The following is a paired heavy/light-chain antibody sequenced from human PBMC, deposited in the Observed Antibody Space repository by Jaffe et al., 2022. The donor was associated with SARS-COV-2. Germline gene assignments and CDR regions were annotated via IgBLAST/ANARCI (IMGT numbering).Heavy chain of an antibody. CDR3: ARDAVQYQVPPGRTGFYHYYYNMDV. CDR2: ISSDSSSLYI. Sequence: EVQLVESGGGLVKPGGSLRLSCAASGFTFTSHTMNWVRQAPGKGLEWVSSISSDSSSLYIYYADSVEGRFTISRDNAKNSLYLQMNSLRAEDTALYYCARDAVQYQVPPGRTGFYHYYYNMDVWGPGTTVTVSS. V-gene: IGHV3-21*01. D-gene: IGHD2-2*01. CDR1: GFTFTSHT. J-gene: IGHJ6*02.
Light chain of an antibody. CDR3: GTWDNSLRAYV. J-gene: IGLJ1*01. V-gene: IGLV1-51*02. CDR2: ENN. CDR1: SSNIGNNY. Sequence: QSVLTQPPSVSAAPGQKVTISCSGSSSNIGNNYVSWYQHVPGTAPKLLVYENNKRPSGIPDRFSGSKSGTSATLGITGLLTGDEADYYCGTWDNSLRAYVFGTGTKVAVL.